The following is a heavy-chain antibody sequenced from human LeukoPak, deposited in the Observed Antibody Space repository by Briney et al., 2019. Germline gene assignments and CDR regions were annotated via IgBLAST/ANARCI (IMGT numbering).Heavy chain of an antibody. D-gene: IGHD1-1*01. V-gene: IGHV3-23*01. CDR2: ISGTGGADAGST. CDR3: AKDRVGWKGVDY. J-gene: IGHJ4*02. Sequence: AGGSLRLSCAASGFTFSSYGMSWVRQAPGKGLEWVSGISGTGGADAGSTYYAASVKGRLTISRDNSRNTLYMQMNSLRAEDTAVYYCAKDRVGWKGVDYWGQGTLVTVSS. CDR1: GFTFSSYG.